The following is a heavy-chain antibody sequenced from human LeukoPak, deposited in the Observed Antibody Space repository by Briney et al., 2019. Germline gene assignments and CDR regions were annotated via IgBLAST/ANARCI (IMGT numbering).Heavy chain of an antibody. V-gene: IGHV1-18*01. CDR1: GYTFTSYG. CDR2: ISAYNGNT. CDR3: ARAGGTGQTSDDYGDYFDY. J-gene: IGHJ4*02. D-gene: IGHD4-17*01. Sequence: ASVKVSCKASGYTFTSYGISWVRQAPGQGLEWMGWISAYNGNTNYAQKLRGRVTMTTDTSTSTAYMELRSLRSDDTAVYYCARAGGTGQTSDDYGDYFDYWGQGTLVTVSS.